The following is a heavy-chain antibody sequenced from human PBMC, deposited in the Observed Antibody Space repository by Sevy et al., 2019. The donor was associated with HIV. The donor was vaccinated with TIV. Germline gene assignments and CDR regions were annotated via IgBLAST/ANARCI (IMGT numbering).Heavy chain of an antibody. CDR1: GGSISSSSYY. Sequence: SETLSLTCTVSGGSISSSSYYWGWIRQPPGKGLEWIGSIYYSGSTYYNPSLKSRVTISVDTSKNQFSLKLSSVTAADTAVYYCARHNDLTVYFDYWGQGTLVTVSS. D-gene: IGHD7-27*01. CDR2: IYYSGST. J-gene: IGHJ4*02. CDR3: ARHNDLTVYFDY. V-gene: IGHV4-39*01.